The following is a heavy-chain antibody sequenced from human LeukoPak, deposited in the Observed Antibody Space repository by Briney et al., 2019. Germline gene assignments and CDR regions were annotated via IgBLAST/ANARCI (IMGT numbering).Heavy chain of an antibody. CDR2: FSGSGGST. D-gene: IGHD5-12*01. V-gene: IGHV3-23*01. Sequence: PGGSLRLSCAASGFTFSSYAMSWVRQAPGRGLECISGFSGSGGSTYYADSVKGRFTISRDNAKNSLYLQMNSLRAEDTAVYYCARDLRWGYSGYDWYFDLWGRGTLVTVSS. J-gene: IGHJ2*01. CDR3: ARDLRWGYSGYDWYFDL. CDR1: GFTFSSYA.